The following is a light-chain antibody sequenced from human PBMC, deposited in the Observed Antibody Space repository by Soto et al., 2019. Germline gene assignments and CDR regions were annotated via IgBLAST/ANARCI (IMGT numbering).Light chain of an antibody. V-gene: IGLV3-1*01. CDR2: QDS. CDR3: QVWDNNIVV. Sequence: SYELTQPPSVSVSPGQTASITCSGDKLGDKYGSWYQQRPGQSPLLIIYQDSKRPSGIPERFSGSNSGDTATLTISGTQAMDEADYYCQVWDNNIVVFGGGTKLTVL. J-gene: IGLJ2*01. CDR1: KLGDKY.